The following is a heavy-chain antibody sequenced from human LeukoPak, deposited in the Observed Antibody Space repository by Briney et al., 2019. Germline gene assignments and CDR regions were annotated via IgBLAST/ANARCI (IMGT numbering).Heavy chain of an antibody. CDR2: ISSSSSTI. V-gene: IGHV3-48*01. J-gene: IGHJ4*02. D-gene: IGHD3-22*01. CDR3: ARDYYDSSGSLDY. Sequence: GGSLRLSCAASGFTFSSYSTNWVRQAPGKGLEWVSYISSSSSTIYYADSVKGRFTISRDNAKNSLYLQMNSLRAEDTAVYYCARDYYDSSGSLDYWGQGTLVTVSS. CDR1: GFTFSSYS.